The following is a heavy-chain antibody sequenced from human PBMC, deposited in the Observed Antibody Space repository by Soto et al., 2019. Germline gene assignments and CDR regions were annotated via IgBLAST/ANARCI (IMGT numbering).Heavy chain of an antibody. V-gene: IGHV4-59*08. D-gene: IGHD5-18*01. CDR3: ARSRDTAMVNDAFEI. CDR2: IYYSGST. J-gene: IGHJ3*02. Sequence: NPSETLSLTCTVSGGSISSYYWSWIRQPPGKGLEWIGYIYYSGSTNYNPSLKSRVTISVDTSKNQFSLKLSSVTAADTAVYYCARSRDTAMVNDAFEIWGQGTMVTVSS. CDR1: GGSISSYY.